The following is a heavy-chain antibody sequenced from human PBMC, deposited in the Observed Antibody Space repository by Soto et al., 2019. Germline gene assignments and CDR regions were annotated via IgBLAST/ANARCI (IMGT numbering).Heavy chain of an antibody. J-gene: IGHJ1*01. CDR2: IDPDGTTT. Sequence: GGSLRLSCALSGFDSSYYWIQWFRQSPGKGLEWVSRIDPDGTTTNYADSVKGRFSVSRDNAKKTVYLQMNSLTADDTALYYCARGPRPSSAGTGAYWGQGTLVTVSS. CDR1: GFDSSYYW. V-gene: IGHV3-74*01. CDR3: ARGPRPSSAGTGAY. D-gene: IGHD6-19*01.